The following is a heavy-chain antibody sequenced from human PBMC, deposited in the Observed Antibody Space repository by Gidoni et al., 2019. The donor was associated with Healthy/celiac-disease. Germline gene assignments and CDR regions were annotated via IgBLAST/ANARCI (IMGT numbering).Heavy chain of an antibody. CDR2: ISWNSGSI. D-gene: IGHD6-6*01. J-gene: IGHJ4*02. Sequence: EVQLVESGGGLVQPGRSLRLSCAASGFIFDDYAMHWVQQAPGKGLEWVSGISWNSGSIGYADSVKGRFTISRDNAKNSLYLQMNSLRAEDTALYYCAKDIGQLVWIPDDYWGQGTLVTVSS. CDR3: AKDIGQLVWIPDDY. V-gene: IGHV3-9*01. CDR1: GFIFDDYA.